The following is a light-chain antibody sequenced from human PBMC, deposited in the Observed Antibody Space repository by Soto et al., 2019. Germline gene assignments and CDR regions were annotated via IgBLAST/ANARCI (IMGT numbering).Light chain of an antibody. Sequence: QSVLTQPPSASGSPGQSVTISCTGTSSDVGGYNYVSWYQLHPGKAPKLMIYDVSKRPSGVPDRFSGSKSGNTASLTVSGLQAEDEADYYCSSYAGSNNLGVFGSGTKVTVL. CDR1: SSDVGGYNY. CDR2: DVS. V-gene: IGLV2-8*01. J-gene: IGLJ1*01. CDR3: SSYAGSNNLGV.